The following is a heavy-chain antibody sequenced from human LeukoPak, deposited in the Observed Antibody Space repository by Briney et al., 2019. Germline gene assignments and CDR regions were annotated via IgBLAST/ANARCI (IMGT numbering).Heavy chain of an antibody. J-gene: IGHJ4*02. Sequence: GGSLRLSCAASGFTVSSNYMSWVRQAPGKGLEGVSVIYSGGSTYYADSVKGRFTISRDNSKNTLYLQMNSLRAEDTAVYYCAREYRRGGSYFDYWGQGTLVTVSS. V-gene: IGHV3-66*01. CDR2: IYSGGST. D-gene: IGHD1-26*01. CDR1: GFTVSSNY. CDR3: AREYRRGGSYFDY.